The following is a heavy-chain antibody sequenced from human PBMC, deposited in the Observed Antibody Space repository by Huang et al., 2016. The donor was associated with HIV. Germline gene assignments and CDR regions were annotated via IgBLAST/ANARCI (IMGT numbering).Heavy chain of an antibody. D-gene: IGHD3-10*01. CDR3: VRENYGSGSTLHWFDP. CDR1: GFSFDSFA. V-gene: IGHV3-21*01. J-gene: IGHJ5*02. Sequence: DVQLVESGGGLVKPGGSLRLSCAASGFSFDSFAMPWVRQSPGKGVGCVASITASSSFKDHAGSLTGRCTVSRDNAKNSLYLQMNSLRPEDTAVYYCVRENYGSGSTLHWFDPWGQGTLVTVSS. CDR2: ITASSSFK.